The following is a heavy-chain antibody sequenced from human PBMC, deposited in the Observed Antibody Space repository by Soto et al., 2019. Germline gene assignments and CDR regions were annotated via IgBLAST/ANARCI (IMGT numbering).Heavy chain of an antibody. CDR2: INHSEST. Sequence: QVQLQQWGAGLLKPSETLSLTCAVYGGSFSGYYWSWIRQPPGKGLEWIGEINHSESTNYNPSLKSRVTISVDTFNNQFSLKLSSVTAADTAVYYCARVESDCSGGSCYYYYYYYYMDVWGKGTTVTVSS. J-gene: IGHJ6*03. CDR1: GGSFSGYY. V-gene: IGHV4-34*01. CDR3: ARVESDCSGGSCYYYYYYYYMDV. D-gene: IGHD2-15*01.